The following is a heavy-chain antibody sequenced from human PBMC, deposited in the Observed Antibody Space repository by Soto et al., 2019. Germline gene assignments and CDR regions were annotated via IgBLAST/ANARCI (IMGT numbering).Heavy chain of an antibody. CDR2: INAGNGNT. CDR1: GYTFTSYA. V-gene: IGHV1-3*01. CDR3: ASREVPYSSGWYNYFDY. Sequence: VASLKVSCKASGYTFTSYAMHWVRQAPGQRLEWMGWINAGNGNTKYSQKFQGRVTITRDTSASTAYMELSSLRSEDTAVYYCASREVPYSSGWYNYFDYWGHGTLVTVSS. J-gene: IGHJ4*01. D-gene: IGHD6-19*01.